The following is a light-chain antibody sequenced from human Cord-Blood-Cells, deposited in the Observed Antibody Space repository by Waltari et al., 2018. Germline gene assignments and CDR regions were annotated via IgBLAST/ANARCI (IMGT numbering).Light chain of an antibody. CDR2: EGS. CDR1: SSHVGSYTF. CDR3: CSYAGSSTWV. Sequence: QSALTQPASVSGSPGQSITISCTGTSSHVGSYTFFSWYQQPPGKAPKLMIYEGSKRPSGVSNRFSGSKSGNTASLTISGLQAEDEADYYCCSYAGSSTWVFGGGTKLTVL. V-gene: IGLV2-23*01. J-gene: IGLJ3*02.